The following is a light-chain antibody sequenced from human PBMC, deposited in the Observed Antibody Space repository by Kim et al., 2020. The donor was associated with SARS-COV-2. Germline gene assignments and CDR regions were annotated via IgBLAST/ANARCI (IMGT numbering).Light chain of an antibody. CDR2: GKN. CDR3: NSRDSNDNVV. CDR1: SLRTYY. V-gene: IGLV3-19*01. J-gene: IGLJ2*01. Sequence: VALGQKVRITCQGDSLRTYYATWHQQKPGQAPILVIYGKNTRPSGIPDRFSGSTSGNTASLTITGTQAGDEADYYCNSRDSNDNVVFGGGTRLTVL.